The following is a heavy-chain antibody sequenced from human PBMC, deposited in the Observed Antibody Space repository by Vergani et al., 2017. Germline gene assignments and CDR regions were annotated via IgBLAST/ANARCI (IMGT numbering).Heavy chain of an antibody. D-gene: IGHD3-10*01. V-gene: IGHV1-18*01. CDR2: TSAYNGNT. J-gene: IGHJ6*02. CDR1: GYTFTSYG. Sequence: QVQLVQSGAEVKKPGASVKVSCKASGYTFTSYGISWVRQAPGQGLEWMGWTSAYNGNTHYAQKLQGRVTMTTDTSTSTAYMELRSLRSDDTAVYYCARDGETRVTMVRGVIITFGTYYYYGMDVWGQGTTVTVSS. CDR3: ARDGETRVTMVRGVIITFGTYYYYGMDV.